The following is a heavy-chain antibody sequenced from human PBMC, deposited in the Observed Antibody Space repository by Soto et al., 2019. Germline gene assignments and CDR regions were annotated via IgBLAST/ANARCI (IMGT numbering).Heavy chain of an antibody. J-gene: IGHJ5*02. CDR2: IYYSGST. CDR1: GGSISSSSYY. Sequence: SETLSLTCTVSGGSISSSSYYWGWIRQPPGKGLEWIGSIYYSGSTYYNPSLKSRVTISVDTSKNQFSLKLSSVTAADTAVYYCARINWFDPWGQGTLVTVSS. V-gene: IGHV4-39*01. CDR3: ARINWFDP.